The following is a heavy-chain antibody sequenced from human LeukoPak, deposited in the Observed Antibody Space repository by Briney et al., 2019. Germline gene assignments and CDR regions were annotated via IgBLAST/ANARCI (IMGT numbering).Heavy chain of an antibody. D-gene: IGHD5-24*01. CDR3: ARDRDGYNYEFDY. Sequence: PSETLSLTCTVSGGSISSSSYYWGWIRQPPGKGLEWIGSIYYSGSTYYNPSLKSRVTISVDTSKNQFSLKLSSVTAADTAVYYCARDRDGYNYEFDYWGQGTLVTVSS. V-gene: IGHV4-39*07. CDR2: IYYSGST. CDR1: GGSISSSSYY. J-gene: IGHJ4*02.